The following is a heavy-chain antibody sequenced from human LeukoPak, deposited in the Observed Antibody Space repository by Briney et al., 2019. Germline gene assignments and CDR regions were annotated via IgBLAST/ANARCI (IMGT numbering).Heavy chain of an antibody. CDR2: INSDGSST. CDR3: AITGVLTGFDAFDI. CDR1: GFTFSSYW. D-gene: IGHD3-9*01. Sequence: PGGSLRLSCAASGFTFSSYWMHWVRQAPGKGLVWVSRINSDGSSTSYADSVKGRFTISRDNAKNTLYLQMNSLRAEDTAVYYCAITGVLTGFDAFDIRGQGTMVTVSS. V-gene: IGHV3-74*01. J-gene: IGHJ3*02.